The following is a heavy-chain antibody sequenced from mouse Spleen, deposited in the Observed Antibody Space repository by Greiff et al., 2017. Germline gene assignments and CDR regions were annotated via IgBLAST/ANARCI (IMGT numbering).Heavy chain of an antibody. CDR2: IDPSDSYT. J-gene: IGHJ1*01. Sequence: QVQLQQPGAELVRPGTSVKLSCKASGYTFTSYWMHWVKQRPGQGLEWIGVIDPSDSYTNYNQKLKGKATLTVDTSSSTAYMQLSSLTSEDSAVYYCARNYGSSYCWYFDVWGAGTTVTVSS. D-gene: IGHD1-1*01. CDR3: ARNYGSSYCWYFDV. CDR1: GYTFTSYW. V-gene: IGHV1-59*01.